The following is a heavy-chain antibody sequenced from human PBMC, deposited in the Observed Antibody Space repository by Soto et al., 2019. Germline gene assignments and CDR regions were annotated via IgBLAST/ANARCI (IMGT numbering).Heavy chain of an antibody. CDR2: IYSGGNK. D-gene: IGHD5-12*01. CDR1: GFTVSSNY. V-gene: IGHV3-66*01. J-gene: IGHJ4*02. CDR3: ARDDFSRDGYDNDY. Sequence: PGGSLRLSCAVSGFTVSSNYMNWVRQAPGKGLEWVSFIYSGGNKYYADSVKGRFTISRDNSKNMVYLQMNSLRAEDTAVYYRARDDFSRDGYDNDYWGQGARVTVSS.